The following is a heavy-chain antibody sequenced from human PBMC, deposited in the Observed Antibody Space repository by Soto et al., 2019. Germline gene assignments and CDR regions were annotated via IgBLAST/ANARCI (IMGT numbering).Heavy chain of an antibody. J-gene: IGHJ4*02. CDR3: AQGLDCSGGSCYNY. CDR2: ISSSSSYI. D-gene: IGHD2-15*01. CDR1: GFTFSSYS. V-gene: IGHV3-21*01. Sequence: EVQLVESGGGLVKPGGSLRLSCAASGFTFSSYSMNWVRQAPGKGLEWVSSISSSSSYIYYADSVKGRFTISRDNDKNSLYLQMNSLRAEDKAVYYCAQGLDCSGGSCYNYWGQGTLVPVSS.